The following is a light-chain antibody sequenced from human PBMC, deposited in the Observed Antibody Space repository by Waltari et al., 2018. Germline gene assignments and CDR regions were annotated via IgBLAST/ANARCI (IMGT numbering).Light chain of an antibody. CDR2: DVT. Sequence: QSALTQPASVSGSPGQSITISCTGTNRDVGAFNFVSWFKQHPGKAPKLLIYDVTKRPSGFSNRLSGSKSGNTSSLTISGLQTEDEAEYYCSSYTRTNTLVFGGGSRLTVL. CDR1: NRDVGAFNF. J-gene: IGLJ2*01. V-gene: IGLV2-14*03. CDR3: SSYTRTNTLV.